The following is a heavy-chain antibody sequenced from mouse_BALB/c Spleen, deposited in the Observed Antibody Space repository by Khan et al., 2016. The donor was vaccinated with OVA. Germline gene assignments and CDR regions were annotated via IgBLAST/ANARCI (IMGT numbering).Heavy chain of an antibody. D-gene: IGHD2-4*01. Sequence: QVQLKQSGPGLVAPSQSLSITCTVSGFSLTSYGVNWVRQPPGKGLEWLGVIWGAGGTNYHSALISRLSISTDNSTRQVFLKLNSLQTDDYATYYCAALMITEGYYAMDYWGRGTSVTVSS. V-gene: IGHV2-3*01. CDR2: IWGAGGT. CDR3: AALMITEGYYAMDY. CDR1: GFSLTSYG. J-gene: IGHJ4*01.